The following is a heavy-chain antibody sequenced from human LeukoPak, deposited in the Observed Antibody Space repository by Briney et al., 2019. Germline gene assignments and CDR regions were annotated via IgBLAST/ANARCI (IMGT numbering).Heavy chain of an antibody. D-gene: IGHD4-17*01. V-gene: IGHV3-30*04. CDR3: ARESVSVTHGADSFDY. CDR1: GFTFSSYA. CDR2: ISYDGSNK. Sequence: GRSLRLSCAASGFTFSSYAMHWVRQAPGKGLEWVAVISYDGSNKYYADSVKGRFTISRDNSKNTLYLQMNSLRAEDTAVYYCARESVSVTHGADSFDYWGQGTLVTVSS. J-gene: IGHJ4*02.